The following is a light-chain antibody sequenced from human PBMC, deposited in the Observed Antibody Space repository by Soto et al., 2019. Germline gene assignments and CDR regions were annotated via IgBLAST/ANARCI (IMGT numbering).Light chain of an antibody. Sequence: QSVLTQPASLSGSPGQSITISCTGTSSDVGGYNYVSWYQQHPGKAPKLMIYDVRNRASGASNRFSGSKSGNTASLTISGLQAEDEADYYCTSYTSSSTIYVFGTGTKVTVL. CDR1: SSDVGGYNY. V-gene: IGLV2-14*01. CDR3: TSYTSSSTIYV. J-gene: IGLJ1*01. CDR2: DVR.